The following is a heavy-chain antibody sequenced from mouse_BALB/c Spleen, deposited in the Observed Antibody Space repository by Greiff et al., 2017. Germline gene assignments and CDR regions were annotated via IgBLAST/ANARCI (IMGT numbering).Heavy chain of an antibody. V-gene: IGHV1-7*01. CDR2: INPSTGYT. CDR1: GYTFTSYW. J-gene: IGHJ3*01. Sequence: VQLVESGAELAKPGASVKMSCKASGYTFTSYWMHWVKQRPGQGLEWIGYINPSTGYTEYNQKFKDKATLTADKSSSTAYMQLSSLTSEDSAVYYCARFYYGYDAEAYWGQGTLVTVSA. D-gene: IGHD2-2*01. CDR3: ARFYYGYDAEAY.